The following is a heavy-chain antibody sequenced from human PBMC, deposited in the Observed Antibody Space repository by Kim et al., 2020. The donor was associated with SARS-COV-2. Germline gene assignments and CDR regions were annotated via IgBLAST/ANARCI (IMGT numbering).Heavy chain of an antibody. CDR2: INSDGSST. D-gene: IGHD2-2*01. Sequence: GGSLRLSCAASGFTFSSYWMHWVRQAPGKGLVWVSRINSDGSSTSYADSVKGRFTISRDNAKNTLYLQMNSLRAEDTAVYYCAREGGYCSSTSCYQGDNWFDPWGQGTLVTVSS. CDR3: AREGGYCSSTSCYQGDNWFDP. CDR1: GFTFSSYW. V-gene: IGHV3-74*01. J-gene: IGHJ5*02.